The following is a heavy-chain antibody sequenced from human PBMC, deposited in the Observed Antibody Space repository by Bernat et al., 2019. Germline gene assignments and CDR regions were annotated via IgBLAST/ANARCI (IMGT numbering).Heavy chain of an antibody. V-gene: IGHV3-30*18. CDR3: AKDLEEAVACEN. CDR2: ISYDGSNK. D-gene: IGHD6-19*01. CDR1: GFTFSSYG. Sequence: QVQLVESGGGVVQPGRSLRLSCAASGFTFSSYGMHWVRQAPGKGLEWVAVISYDGSNKYYADTVKGRFTISRDNSKNTLYLQMSSLRAEDTAVYYCAKDLEEAVACENWGQGTLVTVSS. J-gene: IGHJ4*02.